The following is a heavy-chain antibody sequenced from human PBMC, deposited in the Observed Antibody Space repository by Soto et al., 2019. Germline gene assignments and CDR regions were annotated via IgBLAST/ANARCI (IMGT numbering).Heavy chain of an antibody. V-gene: IGHV1-3*01. CDR2: INAGNGNT. J-gene: IGHJ6*02. D-gene: IGHD3-10*01. CDR3: ARVTAYGSGSYWDYYYYGMDV. CDR1: GYTFTSYA. Sequence: QVQLVQSGAEVKKPGASVKVSCKASGYTFTSYAMHWVRQAPGQRLEWMGWINAGNGNTKYSQKFQGRVTITRDTSASTAYMELSSLRSEDTAVYYCARVTAYGSGSYWDYYYYGMDVWGQGTTVTVSS.